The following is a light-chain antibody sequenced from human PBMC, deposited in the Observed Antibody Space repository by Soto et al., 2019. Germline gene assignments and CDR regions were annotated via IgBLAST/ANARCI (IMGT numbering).Light chain of an antibody. CDR1: QSLSFN. CDR2: AAS. V-gene: IGKV3D-15*01. Sequence: IGMTQSPATLSLSPGERATLSCRASQSLSFNLAWYQQKPGQAPRLLIYAASTRATGIPARFSGSGSGTDFTLTSSSLQPEDFATYYCLQDHKYPLTFGQGTKVDIK. J-gene: IGKJ1*01. CDR3: LQDHKYPLT.